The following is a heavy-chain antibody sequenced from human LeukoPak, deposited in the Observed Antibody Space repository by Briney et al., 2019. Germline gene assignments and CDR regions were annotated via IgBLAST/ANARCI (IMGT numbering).Heavy chain of an antibody. D-gene: IGHD2-2*01. CDR2: IYYSGST. Sequence: SETLSLTCTVSGGSISSSSYYWGWIRQPPGKGLEWIGSIYYSGSTYYNPSLKSRVTISVDTSKNQFSLKLSSVTAADTAVYYCARHSWRYCSSTSCLNWFDPWGQGTPVTASS. CDR3: ARHSWRYCSSTSCLNWFDP. J-gene: IGHJ5*02. V-gene: IGHV4-39*01. CDR1: GGSISSSSYY.